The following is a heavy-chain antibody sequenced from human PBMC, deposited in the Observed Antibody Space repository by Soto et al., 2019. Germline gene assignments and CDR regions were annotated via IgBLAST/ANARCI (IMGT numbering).Heavy chain of an antibody. CDR1: GYTFTSDG. V-gene: IGHV1-18*01. J-gene: IGHJ4*02. CDR2: ISAYNGNT. D-gene: IGHD5-12*01. Sequence: QVQLVQSGAEVKKPGASVKVSCKASGYTFTSDGISWVRQAPGQGLEWMGWISAYNGNTNYAQKLHGSVTMTTDTSTSTAYMEERSLRSDDTDVYYCAREARGDGWEMATTLVDYWGQGTLVTVSS. CDR3: AREARGDGWEMATTLVDY.